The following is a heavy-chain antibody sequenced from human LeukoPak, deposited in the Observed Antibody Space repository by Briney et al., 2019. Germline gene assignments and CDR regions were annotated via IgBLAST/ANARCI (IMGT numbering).Heavy chain of an antibody. Sequence: GGSLRLSCAASGFTFSSYAMSWVRQAPGKGLEWVSAISGSGGSTYYADSVKGRFTISRDNSKNTLYLQINSLRAEDTAVYYCAKLHYDILTGYYWFDPWGQGTLVTVSS. CDR2: ISGSGGST. V-gene: IGHV3-23*01. J-gene: IGHJ5*02. CDR3: AKLHYDILTGYYWFDP. D-gene: IGHD3-9*01. CDR1: GFTFSSYA.